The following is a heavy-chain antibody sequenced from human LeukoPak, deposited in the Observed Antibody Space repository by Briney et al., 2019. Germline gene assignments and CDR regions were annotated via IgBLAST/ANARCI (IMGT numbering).Heavy chain of an antibody. CDR2: ISYDGSNK. Sequence: GGSLRLSCAASGFTFSSYAMHWVRQAPGKGLEWVAVISYDGSNKYYADSVKGRFTISRDNSKNTLYLQMNSLSAEDTAVYYCAHYYGSGSYFLGNYFDYWGQGTLVTVSS. D-gene: IGHD3-10*01. J-gene: IGHJ4*02. CDR3: AHYYGSGSYFLGNYFDY. V-gene: IGHV3-30*04. CDR1: GFTFSSYA.